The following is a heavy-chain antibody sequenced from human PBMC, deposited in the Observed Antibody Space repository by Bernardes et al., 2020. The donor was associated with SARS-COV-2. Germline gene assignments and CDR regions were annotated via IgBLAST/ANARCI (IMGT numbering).Heavy chain of an antibody. J-gene: IGHJ5*02. CDR1: GGTFSSYA. CDR3: ARDYGDYRNWFDP. V-gene: IGHV1-69*13. D-gene: IGHD4-17*01. CDR2: IIPIFGTA. Sequence: SVKVSCMASGGTFSSYAISWVRQAPGQGLEWMGGIIPIFGTANYAQKFQGRVTITADESTSTAYMELSSLRSEDTAVYYCARDYGDYRNWFDPWGQGTLVTVSS.